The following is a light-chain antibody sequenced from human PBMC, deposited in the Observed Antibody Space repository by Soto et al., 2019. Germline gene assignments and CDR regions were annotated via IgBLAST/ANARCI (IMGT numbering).Light chain of an antibody. CDR3: HQYNNLPYT. J-gene: IGKJ2*01. CDR1: QDINNY. CDR2: GAS. Sequence: DIQMTQSPSSLSASVGDRVTITCQASQDINNYLNWYQQKPGKAPKLLIYGASNLETGVPSRFSGSGSGTDFTFTISRLQPEDIATYYCHQYNNLPYTFGQGTRLEIK. V-gene: IGKV1-33*01.